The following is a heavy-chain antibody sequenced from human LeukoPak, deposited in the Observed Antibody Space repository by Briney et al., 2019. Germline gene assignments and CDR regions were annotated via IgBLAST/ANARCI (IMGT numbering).Heavy chain of an antibody. CDR3: ARGILLGGGSDY. CDR1: GFTFSSYS. D-gene: IGHD4-23*01. V-gene: IGHV3-21*01. J-gene: IGHJ4*02. CDR2: ISSSSSYI. Sequence: TGGDLSLSCAASGFTFSSYSMNWVRRAPGKGLEWVSSISSSSSYIYYADSVKGRFTISRDNAKNSLYLQTNSLRAEDTAVYYCARGILLGGGSDYWGQGTLVTVSS.